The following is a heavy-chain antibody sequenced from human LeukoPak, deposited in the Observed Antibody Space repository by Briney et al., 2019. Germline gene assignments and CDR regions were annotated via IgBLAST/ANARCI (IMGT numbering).Heavy chain of an antibody. CDR3: ACCSLAVAGPRWFDP. V-gene: IGHV4-34*01. D-gene: IGHD6-19*01. CDR2: INHSGST. J-gene: IGHJ5*02. Sequence: SATLSLTCAVYGGSFSGYYWSWIRQPPGRGLEWRGEINHSGSTNYNPSLKSRVTISVDTSKNQFSLKLSSVTAADTDVYYCACCSLAVAGPRWFDPGGEGTLLTVSS. CDR1: GGSFSGYY.